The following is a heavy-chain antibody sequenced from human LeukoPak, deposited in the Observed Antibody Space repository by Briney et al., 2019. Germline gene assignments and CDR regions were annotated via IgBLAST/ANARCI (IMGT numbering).Heavy chain of an antibody. CDR3: ASPLAYDYIPDY. V-gene: IGHV3-64*01. D-gene: IGHD3-16*01. Sequence: PGGSLRLSCAASGFTFSSYAMHWVRQAPGKGLEYVSAISSNGGSTYYANSVKGRFTISRDNSKNTLYLQMGSLRAEDMAVYYCASPLAYDYIPDYWGQGTLVTVSS. CDR1: GFTFSSYA. CDR2: ISSNGGST. J-gene: IGHJ4*02.